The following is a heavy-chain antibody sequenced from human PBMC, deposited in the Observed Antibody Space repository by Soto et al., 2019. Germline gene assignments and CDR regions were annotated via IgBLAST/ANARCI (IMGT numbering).Heavy chain of an antibody. CDR2: ISWNSGSI. CDR3: AKATTRHYYDSSGALYYYGMDV. V-gene: IGHV3-9*01. D-gene: IGHD3-22*01. CDR1: GFTFDDYA. J-gene: IGHJ6*02. Sequence: GGSLRLSCAASGFTFDDYAMHWVRQAPGKGLEWVSGISWNSGSIGYADSVKGRFTISRDNAKSSLYLQMNSLRAEDTALYYCAKATTRHYYDSSGALYYYGMDVWGQGTTVTVSS.